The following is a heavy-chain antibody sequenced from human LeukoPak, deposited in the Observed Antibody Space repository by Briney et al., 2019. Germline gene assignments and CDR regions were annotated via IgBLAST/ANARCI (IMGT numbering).Heavy chain of an antibody. J-gene: IGHJ4*02. Sequence: SETLSLTCTVSGGSISSYYWSWIGQPPGKGREGMGYIYYSGSTNYNPSLKSRVTISVDTSKTQFSLKLSSVTAAATAVYYCARAAGYSYGYHFDYCGQGTLVTVSS. CDR2: IYYSGST. CDR1: GGSISSYY. CDR3: ARAAGYSYGYHFDY. D-gene: IGHD5-18*01. V-gene: IGHV4-59*12.